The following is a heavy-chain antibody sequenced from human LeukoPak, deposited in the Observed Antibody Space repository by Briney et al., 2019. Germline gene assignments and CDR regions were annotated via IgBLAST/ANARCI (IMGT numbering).Heavy chain of an antibody. J-gene: IGHJ4*02. Sequence: SQTLSLTCTVSGGSISSGGYYWSWIRQPPGKGLEWIGYIYHSGSTYYNPSLKSRVTISVDRSKNQFSLKLSSVTAADTAVYYCARSERFLSGSNTAAYWGQGTLVTVSS. V-gene: IGHV4-30-2*01. D-gene: IGHD1-26*01. CDR3: ARSERFLSGSNTAAY. CDR2: IYHSGST. CDR1: GGSISSGGYY.